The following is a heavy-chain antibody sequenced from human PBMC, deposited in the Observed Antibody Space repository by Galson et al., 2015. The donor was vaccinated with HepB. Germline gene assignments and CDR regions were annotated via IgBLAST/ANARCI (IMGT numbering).Heavy chain of an antibody. D-gene: IGHD6-19*01. CDR1: GHTFTSYA. Sequence: SVKVSCKASGHTFTSYAMHWVRQAPGQRLEWMGWINAGNGNTKYSQKFQGRVTITRDTSASTAYMELSSLRSEDTAVYYCASGYSSGWYVNYWGQGTLVTVSS. CDR2: INAGNGNT. CDR3: ASGYSSGWYVNY. J-gene: IGHJ4*02. V-gene: IGHV1-3*01.